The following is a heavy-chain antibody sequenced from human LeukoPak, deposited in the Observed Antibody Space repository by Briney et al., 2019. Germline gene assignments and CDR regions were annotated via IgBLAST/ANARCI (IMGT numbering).Heavy chain of an antibody. CDR3: ARFAVHRRLAVAGQFGLDY. V-gene: IGHV1-46*01. CDR1: GYTFTSYY. D-gene: IGHD6-19*01. Sequence: GASVKVSCKASGYTFTSYYMHWVRQAPGQGLEWMGIINPSGGSTSYAQKFQGRVTMTRDTSTSTVYMELSSLRSDDTAVYYCARFAVHRRLAVAGQFGLDYWGQGTLVTVSS. J-gene: IGHJ4*02. CDR2: INPSGGST.